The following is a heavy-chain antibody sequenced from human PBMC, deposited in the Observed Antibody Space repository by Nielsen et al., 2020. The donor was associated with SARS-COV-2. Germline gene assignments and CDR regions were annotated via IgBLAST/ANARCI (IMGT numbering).Heavy chain of an antibody. Sequence: GGSLRLSCAASGFTFSSYGMHWVRQAPGKGLEWVAVISYDGSNKYYADSVKGRFTISRDNSKNTLYLQMNSLRAEDTAVYYCAKDLEGTTPYWGQGTLVTVSS. CDR1: GFTFSSYG. CDR2: ISYDGSNK. D-gene: IGHD2/OR15-2a*01. V-gene: IGHV3-30*18. J-gene: IGHJ4*02. CDR3: AKDLEGTTPY.